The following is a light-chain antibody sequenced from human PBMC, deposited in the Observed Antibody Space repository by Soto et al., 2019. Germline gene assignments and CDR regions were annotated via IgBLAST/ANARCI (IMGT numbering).Light chain of an antibody. CDR1: QSISSY. CDR2: GAS. V-gene: IGKV1-39*01. J-gene: IGKJ1*01. CDR3: QQRYSSTPT. Sequence: DIQMTQSPSSLSASVGDRVTITCRASQSISSYLNWYQQQPGKDPKLLIYGASTLQSGVPSRFSGSGSGTDFNLIISSLQTEDLATYECQQRYSSTPTFGQGTKVDIK.